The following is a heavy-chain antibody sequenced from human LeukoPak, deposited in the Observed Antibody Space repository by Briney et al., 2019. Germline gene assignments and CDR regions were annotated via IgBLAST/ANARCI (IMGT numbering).Heavy chain of an antibody. CDR2: INPNSGGT. V-gene: IGHV1-2*02. Sequence: ASVKVSCKASGYTFTGYYMHWVRRAPGQVLEWMGWINPNSGGTNYAQKFQGRVTMTRDTSISTAYMELSRLRSDDTAVYYCARVRGYFLHFDYWGQGTLVTVSS. CDR1: GYTFTGYY. D-gene: IGHD3-22*01. CDR3: ARVRGYFLHFDY. J-gene: IGHJ4*02.